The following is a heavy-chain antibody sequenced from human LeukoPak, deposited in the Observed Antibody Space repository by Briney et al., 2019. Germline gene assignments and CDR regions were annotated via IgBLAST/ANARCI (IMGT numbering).Heavy chain of an antibody. Sequence: SETLSLTCTVSGDSISRNTFYWVWLRQPPGKGLEWIGSVHYSGSTFYNPSLTSRLNILVDTSKNQFSLDVSSVTAADTAVYYCARDVGGHCLIGLCYGFDPWGQGSLVTVSS. J-gene: IGHJ5*02. D-gene: IGHD2-15*01. CDR2: VHYSGST. V-gene: IGHV4-39*07. CDR3: ARDVGGHCLIGLCYGFDP. CDR1: GDSISRNTFY.